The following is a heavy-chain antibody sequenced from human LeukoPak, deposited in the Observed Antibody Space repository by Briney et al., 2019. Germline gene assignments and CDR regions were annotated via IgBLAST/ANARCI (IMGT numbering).Heavy chain of an antibody. CDR1: GFNFNDYW. J-gene: IGHJ6*02. CDR3: ARAYAYWSDYAGVDV. Sequence: PGGSLRLSCAASGFNFNDYWMHGVRHAPGKGLMGVSRFSNDGGSTPYAHSVKGRFTISRDHAKNTLYFQMNSLRAEATAVYFCARAYAYWSDYAGVDVWGQGTPVTVSS. D-gene: IGHD3-3*01. V-gene: IGHV3-74*01. CDR2: FSNDGGST.